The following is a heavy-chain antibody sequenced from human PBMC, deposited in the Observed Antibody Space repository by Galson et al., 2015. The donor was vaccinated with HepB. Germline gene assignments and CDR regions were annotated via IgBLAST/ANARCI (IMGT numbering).Heavy chain of an antibody. CDR1: GFTFSDYY. D-gene: IGHD3-9*01. J-gene: IGHJ4*02. V-gene: IGHV3-11*06. CDR3: ASAPNYDLLSGYLDY. Sequence: SLRLSCAASGFTFSDYYMSWIRQAPGKGLEWISYITSSGSYTSYADSVKGRFTISRDNAKNSLYLQMNSLRAEDTAVYFCASAPNYDLLSGYLDYWGQGTLVTVSS. CDR2: ITSSGSYT.